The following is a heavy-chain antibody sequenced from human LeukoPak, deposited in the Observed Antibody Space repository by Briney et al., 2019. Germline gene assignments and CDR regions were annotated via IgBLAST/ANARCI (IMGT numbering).Heavy chain of an antibody. Sequence: ASVKVSCKASGGTFSSYAISWVRQAPGHGLEWMGRIIPILGIANYAQKFQGRVTITADKSTSTAYMELSSLRSEDTAVYYCARCGEEDIVGVEAYGMDVWGQGTTVTVSS. CDR3: ARCGEEDIVGVEAYGMDV. CDR1: GGTFSSYA. CDR2: IIPILGIA. D-gene: IGHD2-15*01. J-gene: IGHJ6*02. V-gene: IGHV1-69*04.